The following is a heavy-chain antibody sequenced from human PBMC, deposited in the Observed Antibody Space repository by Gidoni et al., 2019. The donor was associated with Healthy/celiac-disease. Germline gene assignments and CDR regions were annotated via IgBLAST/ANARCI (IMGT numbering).Heavy chain of an antibody. CDR2: ISYDGSNK. Sequence: QVQMVESGGGVVQPGRSLRLSCEASGFTFSSYDMHWVRQAPGKGLEWLAVISYDGSNKYYADSVKGRFTISRDNSKITLYLQMHSLRAEDTAVYYCAKGSDCSSPSCSGDYWGQGTLVTVSS. D-gene: IGHD2-2*01. CDR3: AKGSDCSSPSCSGDY. J-gene: IGHJ4*02. CDR1: GFTFSSYD. V-gene: IGHV3-30*18.